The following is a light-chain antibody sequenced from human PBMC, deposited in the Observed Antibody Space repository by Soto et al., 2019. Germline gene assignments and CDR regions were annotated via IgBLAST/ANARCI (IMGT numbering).Light chain of an antibody. V-gene: IGKV3-20*01. J-gene: IGKJ1*01. CDR3: QQYGSTPPT. CDR1: ESVSNNY. Sequence: EIVLTQSPGTLSLSPGERVTLSYRASESVSNNYLAWYQRKPGQAPRLLIYGASYRATDIPYRFSGSGSGTDFTLTIARLEAEDFAVYICQQYGSTPPTFGLGTKVEI. CDR2: GAS.